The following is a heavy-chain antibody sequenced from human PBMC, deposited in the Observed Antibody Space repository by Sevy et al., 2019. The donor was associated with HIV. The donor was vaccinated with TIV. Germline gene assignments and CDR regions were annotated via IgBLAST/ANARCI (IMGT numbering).Heavy chain of an antibody. V-gene: IGHV3-15*01. Sequence: GGSLRLSCAASGLTFTSAWMSWVRQAPEKGLEWVGRIKSKNDGGTADYAAPVKGRFTILRDDSQNTIYLQMNSLESEDTGVYYCATDQSWFDPWGQGTLVTVSS. J-gene: IGHJ5*02. CDR3: ATDQSWFDP. CDR1: GLTFTSAW. CDR2: IKSKNDGGTA.